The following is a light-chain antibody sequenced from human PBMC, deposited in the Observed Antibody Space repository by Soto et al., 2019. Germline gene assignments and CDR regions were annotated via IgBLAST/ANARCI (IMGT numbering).Light chain of an antibody. V-gene: IGKV1-5*03. J-gene: IGKJ1*01. Sequence: DIQMTQSPSTLSASVGDRVTITCRASQSISSWLAWYQQKPGKAPKLLIYKASSVESGVPSRFSGSGSGTEFSLTISSLQPDDFATYYCQQYNTYPWTFGQGTKVEIK. CDR1: QSISSW. CDR3: QQYNTYPWT. CDR2: KAS.